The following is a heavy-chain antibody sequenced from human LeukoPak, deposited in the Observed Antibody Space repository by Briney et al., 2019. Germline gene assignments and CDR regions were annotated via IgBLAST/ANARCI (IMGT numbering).Heavy chain of an antibody. Sequence: PGGSLRLSCAASGFTLSSFSMNWVRQAPGKGLEWVSSISSSGSFKYYADSVKGRFTISRDNAKKSLYLQMNALRADDTAVYYCASDPECSGNHYNHWGQGTLVTVSS. CDR2: ISSSGSFK. V-gene: IGHV3-21*01. D-gene: IGHD3-10*02. J-gene: IGHJ5*02. CDR1: GFTLSSFS. CDR3: ASDPECSGNHYNH.